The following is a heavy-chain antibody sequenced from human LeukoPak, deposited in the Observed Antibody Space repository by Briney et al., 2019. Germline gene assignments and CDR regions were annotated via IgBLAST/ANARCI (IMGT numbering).Heavy chain of an antibody. J-gene: IGHJ3*01. D-gene: IGHD1-20*01. Sequence: AASVKVSCKASGYTFTGYYMHWVRQAPGQGLEWMGRINPNSGGTNYAQKFQGRVTMTRDTSISTAYMELSRLRSDDTAVYYCARAGGHFNWNDRGDAFDLWGQGTTVTVSS. V-gene: IGHV1-2*06. CDR3: ARAGGHFNWNDRGDAFDL. CDR2: INPNSGGT. CDR1: GYTFTGYY.